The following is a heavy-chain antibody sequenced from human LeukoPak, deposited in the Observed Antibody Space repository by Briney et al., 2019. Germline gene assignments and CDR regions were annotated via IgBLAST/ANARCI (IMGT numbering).Heavy chain of an antibody. J-gene: IGHJ4*02. D-gene: IGHD3-10*01. V-gene: IGHV3-48*03. CDR2: ISSSGSTI. CDR1: GFTFGSYE. Sequence: GGSLRLSCAASGFTFGSYEMNWVRQAPGKGLEWVSYISSSGSTIYYADSVKGRFTISRDNAKNSLYLQMNSLRAEDTAVYYCARDQGYYYGSGDFDYWGQGTLVTVSS. CDR3: ARDQGYYYGSGDFDY.